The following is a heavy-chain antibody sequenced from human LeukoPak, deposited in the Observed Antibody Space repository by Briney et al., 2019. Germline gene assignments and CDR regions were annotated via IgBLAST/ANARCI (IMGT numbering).Heavy chain of an antibody. J-gene: IGHJ4*02. CDR2: ISSSSSYI. CDR3: ARDGYNDSAEKLFDY. CDR1: GFTFSSYS. D-gene: IGHD5-24*01. V-gene: IGHV3-21*01. Sequence: GGSLRLSCAASGFTFSSYSMNWVRQAPGKGLEWVSSISSSSSYIYYADSVKGRFTISRDNAKNSLYLQMNSLRAEDTAVYYCARDGYNDSAEKLFDYWGQGTLVTVSS.